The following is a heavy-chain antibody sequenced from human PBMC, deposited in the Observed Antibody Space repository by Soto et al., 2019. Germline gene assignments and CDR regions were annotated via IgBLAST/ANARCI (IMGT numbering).Heavy chain of an antibody. Sequence: PGGSLRLSCAASSFTFRSYGMHWVRRAPGKGLEWIATTSYDGNKKYYADYVKGRFTISKDNSNIALYLQMNSLRVEDTAVYYCAKVDWWSRQAWFRDYYYGMDVWGQGTTVTVSS. J-gene: IGHJ6*02. D-gene: IGHD2-15*01. V-gene: IGHV3-30*18. CDR2: TSYDGNKK. CDR1: SFTFRSYG. CDR3: AKVDWWSRQAWFRDYYYGMDV.